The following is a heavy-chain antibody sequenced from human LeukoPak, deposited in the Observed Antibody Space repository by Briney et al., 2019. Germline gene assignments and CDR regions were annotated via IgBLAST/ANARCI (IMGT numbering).Heavy chain of an antibody. J-gene: IGHJ4*02. CDR2: IWYDGSKK. Sequence: SGGSLRLSCAASGLTFSSYGMHWVRQAPGKGLEWVAPIWYDGSKKYHADSVKGRFTISRDNSKNTLYLQMNSLRPDDTAVYYCAKWDFDYWGQGTLVTVSS. V-gene: IGHV3-30*02. CDR3: AKWDFDY. CDR1: GLTFSSYG.